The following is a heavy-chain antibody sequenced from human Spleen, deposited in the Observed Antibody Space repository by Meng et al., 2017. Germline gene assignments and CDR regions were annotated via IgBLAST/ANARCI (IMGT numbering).Heavy chain of an antibody. CDR1: GFTFDEYA. V-gene: IGHV3-9*01. CDR3: AKDISYCSGGSCYSSLDY. CDR2: ISWNSGSI. D-gene: IGHD2-15*01. Sequence: LSLTCAASGFTFDEYAMHWVRQSPGKGLEWVSGISWNSGSIAYADSVKGRFTISRDNAKNSLYLEMNTLRAEDTALYYCAKDISYCSGGSCYSSLDYWGQGTLVTVSS. J-gene: IGHJ4*02.